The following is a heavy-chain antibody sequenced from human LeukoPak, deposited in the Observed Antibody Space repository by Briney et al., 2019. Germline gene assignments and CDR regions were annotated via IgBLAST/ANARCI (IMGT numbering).Heavy chain of an antibody. Sequence: IXXXGGTTSYAASVKGRFTISRDNSKNTLYLQMNSLRAEDTAVYYCAKDTKGYYYDSSGYLTFDYWGQGTLVTVSS. D-gene: IGHD3-22*01. V-gene: IGHV3-23*01. J-gene: IGHJ4*02. CDR3: AKDTKGYYYDSSGYLTFDY. CDR2: IXXXGGTT.